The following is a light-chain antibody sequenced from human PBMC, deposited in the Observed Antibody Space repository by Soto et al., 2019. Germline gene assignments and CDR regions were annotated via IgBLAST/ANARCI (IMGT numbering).Light chain of an antibody. V-gene: IGKV3-20*01. CDR1: QSLSSIY. CDR3: QQYNNWPPWT. CDR2: RTS. J-gene: IGKJ1*01. Sequence: EIVLTQSPGTLSLSPGQGATLSCRASQSLSSIYLAWYQQKPGQAPRLLIYRTSSRATGIPDRFSGSGSGTDFTLTISSLQSEDFAVYYCQQYNNWPPWTFGQGTKVDIK.